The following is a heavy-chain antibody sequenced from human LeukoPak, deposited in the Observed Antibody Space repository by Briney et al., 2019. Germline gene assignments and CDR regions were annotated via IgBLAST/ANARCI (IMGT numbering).Heavy chain of an antibody. V-gene: IGHV4-39*07. CDR2: IYYSGST. CDR3: ARVARKGDYFDY. CDR1: GGSISSSSYY. D-gene: IGHD3-16*01. J-gene: IGHJ4*02. Sequence: SETLSLTCTVSGGSISSSSYYWGWIRQPPGKGPEWIGSIYYSGSTYYNPSLKSRVTISVDTSKNQFSLKLSSVTAADTAVYYCARVARKGDYFDYWGQGTLVTVSS.